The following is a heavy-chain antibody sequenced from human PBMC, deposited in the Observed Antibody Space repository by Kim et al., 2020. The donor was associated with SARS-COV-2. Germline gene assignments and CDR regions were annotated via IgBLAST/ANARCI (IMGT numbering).Heavy chain of an antibody. V-gene: IGHV1-24*01. CDR1: GYTLTELS. CDR2: FDPEDGET. J-gene: IGHJ4*02. CDR3: ATGSGYYYGSGSYRSFDY. Sequence: ASVKVSCKVSGYTLTELSMHWVRQAPGKGLEWMGGFDPEDGETIYSQKFQGRVTMTEDTSTDTAYMELSSLRSEDTAVYYCATGSGYYYGSGSYRSFDYWGQGTLLTVSS. D-gene: IGHD3-10*01.